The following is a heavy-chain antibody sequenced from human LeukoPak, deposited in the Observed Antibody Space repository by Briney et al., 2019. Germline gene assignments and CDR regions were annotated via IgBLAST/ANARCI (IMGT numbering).Heavy chain of an antibody. CDR1: GFTFSTYG. CDR2: ISNNGGGT. V-gene: IGHV3-23*01. CDR3: AKVGTVYFPLDF. Sequence: GGSLRLSCAASGFTFSTYGMNWVRQAPGKGLQWVSSISNNGGGTFYVESVRGRFTISRDNSKNTLYLHMNSLRAEDTAIYYCAKVGTVYFPLDFWGQGTLVTVSS. J-gene: IGHJ4*02. D-gene: IGHD2/OR15-2a*01.